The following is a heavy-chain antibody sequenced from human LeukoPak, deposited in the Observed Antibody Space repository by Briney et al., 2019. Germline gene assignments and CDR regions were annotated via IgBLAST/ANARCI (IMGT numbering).Heavy chain of an antibody. CDR1: GGTFRSYA. Sequence: SVKVSCKASGGTFRSYAISWVRQAPGQGLEWMGGIIPIFGTANYAQKFQGRVTITADESTSTAYMELSSLRSEDTAVYYCARGYCSGGSCYSRHYYYGMDVWGQGTTVTVSS. CDR3: ARGYCSGGSCYSRHYYYGMDV. J-gene: IGHJ6*02. D-gene: IGHD2-15*01. CDR2: IIPIFGTA. V-gene: IGHV1-69*01.